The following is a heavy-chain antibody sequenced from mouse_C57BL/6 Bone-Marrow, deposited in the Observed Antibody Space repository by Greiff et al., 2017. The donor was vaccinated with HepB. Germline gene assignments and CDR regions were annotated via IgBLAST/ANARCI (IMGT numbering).Heavy chain of an antibody. Sequence: VQLQQSGPELVKPGASVKLSCKASGYTFTSYDINWVKQRPGQGLEWIGWIYPRDGSTKYNEKFKGKATLTVDTSSSTAYMERHSLTSEDSAVYFCARHYGSSHSHWYFDVWGTGTTVTVSS. D-gene: IGHD1-1*01. CDR3: ARHYGSSHSHWYFDV. CDR2: IYPRDGST. CDR1: GYTFTSYD. V-gene: IGHV1-85*01. J-gene: IGHJ1*03.